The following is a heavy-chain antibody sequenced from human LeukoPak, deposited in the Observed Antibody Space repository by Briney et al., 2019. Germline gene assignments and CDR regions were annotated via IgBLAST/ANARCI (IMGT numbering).Heavy chain of an antibody. Sequence: PSETLSLTCTVSGGSISSYYWSWIRQPAGKGLEWIGRIYTSGSTNYNPSLKSRVTMSVDTSKSQFSLKLITVTAADTAVYYCARAGVNYYDNSGFGYWGQGTLVTVSS. J-gene: IGHJ4*02. CDR2: IYTSGST. CDR1: GGSISSYY. D-gene: IGHD3-22*01. V-gene: IGHV4-4*07. CDR3: ARAGVNYYDNSGFGY.